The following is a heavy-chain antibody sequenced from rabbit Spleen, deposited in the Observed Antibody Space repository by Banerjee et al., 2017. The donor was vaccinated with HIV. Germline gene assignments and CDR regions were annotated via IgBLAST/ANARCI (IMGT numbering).Heavy chain of an antibody. V-gene: IGHV1S40*01. Sequence: QSLEESGGDLVKPGGTLTLTCTASGFSFTSSDYMCWVRQAPGKGLEWIGYIDPIFHLSTYATWVNGRFTISRDNAQNTVFLQMTSLTAADTATYFCVREVAAKFGLWGPGTLVTVS. CDR1: GFSFTSSDY. D-gene: IGHD4-1*01. CDR3: VREVAAKFGL. CDR2: IDPIFHLST. J-gene: IGHJ4*01.